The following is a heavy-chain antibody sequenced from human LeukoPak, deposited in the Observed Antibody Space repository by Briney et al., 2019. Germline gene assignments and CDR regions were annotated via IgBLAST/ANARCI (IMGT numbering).Heavy chain of an antibody. CDR2: INPNSDAT. CDR3: ARGPEYGGTIDY. Sequence: ASVKVSCKASGYTFIGHYIHWVRQAPGQGLEWMGWINPNSDATKYSQKFQGRVTMTRDTSISTTYMDLTRLTSDDTAVYYCARGPEYGGTIDYWGQGTLVTVSP. CDR1: GYTFIGHY. D-gene: IGHD4-23*01. J-gene: IGHJ4*02. V-gene: IGHV1-2*02.